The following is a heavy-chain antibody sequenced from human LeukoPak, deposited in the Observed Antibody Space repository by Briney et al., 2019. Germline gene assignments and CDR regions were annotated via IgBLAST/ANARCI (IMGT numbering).Heavy chain of an antibody. CDR3: TTDLGLTMIRGVIVY. CDR2: IKSKGDGETT. CDR1: GFTFTNAW. Sequence: GGSLRLSCAASGFTFTNAWMAWVRQAPGKGLEWVGRIKSKGDGETTDYAAPVKGRFSMSRDDSKATMYLQMYSLEAEDTAVYYCTTDLGLTMIRGVIVYWGQGALVTVSS. D-gene: IGHD3-10*01. J-gene: IGHJ4*02. V-gene: IGHV3-15*01.